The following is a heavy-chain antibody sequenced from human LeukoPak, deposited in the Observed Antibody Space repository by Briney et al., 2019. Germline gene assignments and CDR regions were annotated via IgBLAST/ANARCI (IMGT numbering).Heavy chain of an antibody. J-gene: IGHJ4*02. D-gene: IGHD3-22*01. CDR3: ARVSRDTHYYDSSGYLEAWYYFDY. V-gene: IGHV3-21*01. Sequence: KSGGSLRLSCAASGFTFSSYSMNWVRQAPGKGLEWVSSISSSSSYIYYADSVKGRFTISRDNAKNSLYLQMNSLRAEDTAVYYCARVSRDTHYYDSSGYLEAWYYFDYWGQGTLVTVSS. CDR1: GFTFSSYS. CDR2: ISSSSSYI.